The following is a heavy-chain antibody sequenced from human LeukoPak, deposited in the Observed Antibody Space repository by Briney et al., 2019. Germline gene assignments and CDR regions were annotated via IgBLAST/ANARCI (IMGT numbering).Heavy chain of an antibody. CDR2: IGGSGDKT. D-gene: IGHD2-2*01. V-gene: IGHV3-23*01. Sequence: GGSLRLSCAASGFTFNRNAISWVRQAPGKGLEWVSTIGGSGDKTFYADSVKGRFTISRDNSKNTLYLQMNSLRAEDTAVYYCARAGLGPAAISNFDYWGQGTLVTVSS. J-gene: IGHJ4*02. CDR3: ARAGLGPAAISNFDY. CDR1: GFTFNRNA.